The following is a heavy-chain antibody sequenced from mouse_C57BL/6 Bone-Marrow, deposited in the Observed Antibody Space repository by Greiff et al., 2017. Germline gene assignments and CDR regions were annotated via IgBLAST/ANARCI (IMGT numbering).Heavy chain of an antibody. CDR3: ARQLGQGPFAY. Sequence: QVQLQQSGPELVKPGASVKISCKASGYSFTSYYIHWVKQRPGQGLEWIGWIYPGSGNTKYNEKFKGKATLTADTSSSAAYMQLSSLTSEDSAVYSCARQLGQGPFAYWGQGTLVTVSA. CDR2: IYPGSGNT. D-gene: IGHD4-1*02. V-gene: IGHV1-66*01. J-gene: IGHJ3*01. CDR1: GYSFTSYY.